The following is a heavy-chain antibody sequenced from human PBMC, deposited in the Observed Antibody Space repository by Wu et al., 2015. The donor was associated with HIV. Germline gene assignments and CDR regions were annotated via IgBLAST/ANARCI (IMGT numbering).Heavy chain of an antibody. CDR2: ITPILATS. CDR1: GYSFPSYY. J-gene: IGHJ6*02. Sequence: QVQLVQSGAEVKTPGASVDLSCRASGYSFPSYYIHWVRQAPGQGLQWVGAITPILATSINTQTFQDRIKIVADESTSTIYMEMTSLKIDDTAVYYCATGGGRIPYQLPDYHYYGMDVWGQGTTIIVSS. CDR3: ATGGGRIPYQLPDYHYYGMDV. D-gene: IGHD2-8*02. V-gene: IGHV1-69*01.